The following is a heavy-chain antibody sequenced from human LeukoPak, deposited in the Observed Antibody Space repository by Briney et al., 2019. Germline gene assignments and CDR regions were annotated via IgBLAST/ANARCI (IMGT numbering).Heavy chain of an antibody. V-gene: IGHV4-59*12. D-gene: IGHD3-22*01. CDR3: ARDGVGYYYDSSGYYPPDY. J-gene: IGHJ4*02. Sequence: SETLSLTCTVSGGSISSYYWSWIRQPTGKGLEWIGYMYYSGNTNYNPSLKSRVTISVDTSMNQFSLKLSSVTAADTAVYYCARDGVGYYYDSSGYYPPDYWGQGTLVTVSS. CDR1: GGSISSYY. CDR2: MYYSGNT.